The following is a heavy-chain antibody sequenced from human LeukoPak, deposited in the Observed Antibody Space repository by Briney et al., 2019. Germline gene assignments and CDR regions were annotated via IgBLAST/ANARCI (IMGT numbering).Heavy chain of an antibody. V-gene: IGHV3-30*18. CDR2: ISYDAKSN. Sequence: PGGSLRLSCVTSGFTFSSYGMHWVRQVPGKGLEWVAVISYDAKSNYHVDSVKGRFTISRDNSKNTLYLQMNSLRAEDTAVYYCAKAMSGSYTLSDYWSQGTLVTVSS. J-gene: IGHJ4*02. CDR1: GFTFSSYG. CDR3: AKAMSGSYTLSDY. D-gene: IGHD1-26*01.